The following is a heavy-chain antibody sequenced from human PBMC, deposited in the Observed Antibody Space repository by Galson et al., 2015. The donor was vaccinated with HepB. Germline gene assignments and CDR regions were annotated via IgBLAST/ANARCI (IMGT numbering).Heavy chain of an antibody. CDR2: ISSSSSYI. J-gene: IGHJ4*02. CDR1: GFTFSSYS. Sequence: SLRLSCAASGFTFSSYSMNWVRQAPGKGLEWVSSISSSSSYIYYADSVKGRFTISRDNAKNSLYLQMNSLRAEDTAVYYCARGGLLWFGELRVPFDYWGQGTLVTVSS. D-gene: IGHD3-10*01. CDR3: ARGGLLWFGELRVPFDY. V-gene: IGHV3-21*01.